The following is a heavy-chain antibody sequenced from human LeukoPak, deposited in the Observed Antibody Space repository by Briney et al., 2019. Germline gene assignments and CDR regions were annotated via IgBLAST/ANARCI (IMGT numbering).Heavy chain of an antibody. CDR1: GFSFSTYW. CDR3: ARNRARFDY. J-gene: IGHJ4*02. D-gene: IGHD2/OR15-2a*01. CDR2: INPDGSTS. V-gene: IGHV3-74*01. Sequence: PGGSLRLSCAASGFSFSTYWMHWVRQAPGKGLVWVARINPDGSTSSYADSVKGRFTISRDNAKNSLYLQMNSLRAEDTAVYYCARNRARFDYWGQGTLVTVSS.